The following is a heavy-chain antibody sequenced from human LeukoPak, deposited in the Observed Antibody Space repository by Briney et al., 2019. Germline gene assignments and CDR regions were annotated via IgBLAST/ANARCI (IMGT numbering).Heavy chain of an antibody. D-gene: IGHD5-12*01. J-gene: IGHJ4*02. CDR1: GFTFSSYW. CDR2: INSDGSST. V-gene: IGHV3-74*01. Sequence: HSGGSLRLSCAASGFTFSSYWMHWVRQAPGKGLVWVSRINSDGSSTSYADSVKGRFTISRDNAKNTLYLQMNSLRAEDTAVYYCARWEGYSGFTVWGQGTLVTVSS. CDR3: ARWEGYSGFTV.